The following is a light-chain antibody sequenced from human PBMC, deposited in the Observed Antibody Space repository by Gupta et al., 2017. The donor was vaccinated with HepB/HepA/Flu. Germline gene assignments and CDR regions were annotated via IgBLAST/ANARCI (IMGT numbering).Light chain of an antibody. J-gene: IGLJ1*01. Sequence: QSALTQPASVSGSPGQSITISCTGTINDIGGYNYVSWYQQHPGKAPKLMIFDVSNRPSGVSNRFSGSKSGNTASLTISGLPPEDEADYYCSSFTTSGTPDYVFGTGTRVTVL. CDR3: SSFTTSGTPDYV. V-gene: IGLV2-14*03. CDR2: DVS. CDR1: INDIGGYNY.